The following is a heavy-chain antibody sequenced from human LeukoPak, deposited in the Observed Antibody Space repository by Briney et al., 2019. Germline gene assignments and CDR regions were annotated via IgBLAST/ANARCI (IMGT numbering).Heavy chain of an antibody. D-gene: IGHD6-19*01. CDR3: ARDPNSSGWKTLFDY. Sequence: ASVKVSCKASGYTFTGYYIHWVRQAPGQGLEWLGRINPHSDGTNSAQKFQGRVTMTRDTSISTAYMELNRLRSDDTAVYYCARDPNSSGWKTLFDYWGQGTLVTVSS. J-gene: IGHJ4*02. V-gene: IGHV1-2*06. CDR1: GYTFTGYY. CDR2: INPHSDGT.